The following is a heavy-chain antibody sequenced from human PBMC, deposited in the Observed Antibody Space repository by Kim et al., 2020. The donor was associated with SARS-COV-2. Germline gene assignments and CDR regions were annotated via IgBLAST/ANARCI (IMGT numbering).Heavy chain of an antibody. V-gene: IGHV4-39*07. J-gene: IGHJ2*01. Sequence: LKSRVTISVDTSKNQFSLKLSSVTAADTAVYYCARALSNTVVTPGWYFDLWGRGTLVTVSS. CDR3: ARALSNTVVTPGWYFDL. D-gene: IGHD2-15*01.